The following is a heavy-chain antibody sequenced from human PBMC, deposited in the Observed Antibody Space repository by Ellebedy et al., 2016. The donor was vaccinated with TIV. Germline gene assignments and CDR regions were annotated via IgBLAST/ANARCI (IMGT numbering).Heavy chain of an antibody. D-gene: IGHD1-26*01. V-gene: IGHV4-59*08. CDR3: ARRYSGSSYHYFDY. CDR1: GGSISSNY. J-gene: IGHJ4*02. Sequence: MPGGSLRLSCTVSGGSISSNYWDWIRQPPGKGLEWIGYNYNSVITNYNPSLKSRVTMSVDTAKRQLSLKLRSVTAADTSVYYCARRYSGSSYHYFDYWGQGTLVIVSS. CDR2: NYNSVIT.